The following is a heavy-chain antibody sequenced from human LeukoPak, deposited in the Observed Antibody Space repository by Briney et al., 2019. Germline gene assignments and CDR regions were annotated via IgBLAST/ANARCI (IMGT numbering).Heavy chain of an antibody. V-gene: IGHV4-39*01. CDR2: IYYSGST. D-gene: IGHD1-7*01. CDR3: ARVAPLSLYKWNYQGPDYYYYYMDV. CDR1: GGSISSSSYY. J-gene: IGHJ6*03. Sequence: SETLSLTCTVSGGSISSSSYYWGWIRQPPGKGLEWIGSIYYSGSTYYNPSLKSRVTISVDTSKNQFSLKLSSVTAADTAVYYCARVAPLSLYKWNYQGPDYYYYYMDVWGKGTTVTVSS.